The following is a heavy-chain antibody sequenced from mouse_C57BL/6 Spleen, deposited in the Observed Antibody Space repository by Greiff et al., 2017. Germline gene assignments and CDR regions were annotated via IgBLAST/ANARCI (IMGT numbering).Heavy chain of an antibody. Sequence: GGGLVQPKGSLKLSCAASGFSFNTYAMNWVRQAPGKGLEWVARIRSKSNNYATYYADSVKDRFTISRDDSESMLYLQMNNLKTEDTAMYYCVRPYYYGSSYEWYFDVWGTGTTVTVSS. J-gene: IGHJ1*03. CDR1: GFSFNTYA. CDR3: VRPYYYGSSYEWYFDV. CDR2: IRSKSNNYAT. D-gene: IGHD1-1*01. V-gene: IGHV10-1*01.